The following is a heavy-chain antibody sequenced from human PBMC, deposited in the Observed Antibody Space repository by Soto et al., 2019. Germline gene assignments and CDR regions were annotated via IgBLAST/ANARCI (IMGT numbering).Heavy chain of an antibody. J-gene: IGHJ4*02. V-gene: IGHV5-51*01. CDR2: INPGDSDS. Sequence: GESLKISCKSSGYSFTTYWIGWVRQMPGKGLEWMGIINPGDSDSRYSPSFQGQVTISADKSINTAYLQWSSLKASDTAMYYCARTPRVYCSGGRCYEDYFDFWGQGTLGTVSS. CDR1: GYSFTTYW. CDR3: ARTPRVYCSGGRCYEDYFDF. D-gene: IGHD2-15*01.